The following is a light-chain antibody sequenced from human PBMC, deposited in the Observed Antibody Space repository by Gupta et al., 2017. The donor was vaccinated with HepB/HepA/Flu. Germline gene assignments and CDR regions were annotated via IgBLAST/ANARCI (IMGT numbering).Light chain of an antibody. CDR2: DAS. Sequence: DIQMTQSPSSLSASVGDRVTITCQASQDISNYLNWYQQKPGKAPKLLIYDASNLETGVPSRFSGSGSGTDFTFTISSLQPEDFATYYCQQYDNLPLTFGGGTQVEIK. CDR3: QQYDNLPLT. CDR1: QDISNY. V-gene: IGKV1-33*01. J-gene: IGKJ4*01.